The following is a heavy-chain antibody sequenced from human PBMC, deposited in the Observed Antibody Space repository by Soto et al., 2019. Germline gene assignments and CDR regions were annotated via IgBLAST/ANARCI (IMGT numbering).Heavy chain of an antibody. CDR2: IYYSGST. CDR1: VGSISSGGYY. CDR3: ARDRNYYGMDV. J-gene: IGHJ6*02. Sequence: TLSLTCTVSVGSISSGGYYWSWILQHPGKGLEWIGYIYYSGSTYYNPSLKSRVTISVDTSKNQFSLKLSSVTAADTAVYYCARDRNYYGMDVWGQGTTVTVSS. V-gene: IGHV4-31*03.